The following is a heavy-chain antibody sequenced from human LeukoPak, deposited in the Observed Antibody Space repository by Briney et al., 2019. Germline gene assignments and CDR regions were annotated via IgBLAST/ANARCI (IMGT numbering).Heavy chain of an antibody. CDR3: ARNSPSGSYDY. Sequence: GASLKVSCKASGYTFTSYGISWVRQAPGQRLEYMGWINPNSGGTNYAQKFQGRVTMTRDTSISTAYMELSRLRSDDTAVYYCARNSPSGSYDYWGQGTLVTVSS. J-gene: IGHJ4*02. CDR2: INPNSGGT. CDR1: GYTFTSYG. D-gene: IGHD1-26*01. V-gene: IGHV1-2*02.